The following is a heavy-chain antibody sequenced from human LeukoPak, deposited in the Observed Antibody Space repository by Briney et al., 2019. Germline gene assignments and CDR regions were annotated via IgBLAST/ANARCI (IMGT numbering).Heavy chain of an antibody. CDR2: IYPGDSDT. J-gene: IGHJ2*01. Sequence: GESLKISCKASGYSFTSYWTGWVRQMPGKGLEWMGIIYPGDSDTRYNPSFHGHVTISAGRSITTAYLQWSSLNASDTAMYYCARLPGATVVTAGWYFDLWGRGTLVTVSS. D-gene: IGHD4-23*01. V-gene: IGHV5-51*01. CDR1: GYSFTSYW. CDR3: ARLPGATVVTAGWYFDL.